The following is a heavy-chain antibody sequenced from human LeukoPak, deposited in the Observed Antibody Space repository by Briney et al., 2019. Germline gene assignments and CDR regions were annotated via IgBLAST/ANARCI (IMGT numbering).Heavy chain of an antibody. J-gene: IGHJ4*02. CDR3: ARIMVATTREAFDY. D-gene: IGHD5-12*01. Sequence: PGGSLRLSCAASGLTFSSYGMSWVRQAPGKGLDWVSTISGSDGSTYYADSVKGRFTISRDNSKNTLYLQMNSLRAEDTAVYYCARIMVATTREAFDYWGQGTLVTVSS. CDR2: ISGSDGST. V-gene: IGHV3-23*01. CDR1: GLTFSSYG.